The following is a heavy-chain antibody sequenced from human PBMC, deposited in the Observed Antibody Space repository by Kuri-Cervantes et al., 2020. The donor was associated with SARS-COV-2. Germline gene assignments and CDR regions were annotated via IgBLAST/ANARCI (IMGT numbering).Heavy chain of an antibody. CDR2: MYYTGST. D-gene: IGHD2-15*01. CDR1: GDSISNYY. J-gene: IGHJ4*02. Sequence: SETLSLTCTVSGDSISNYYWSWIRQPPGKGLEWLGYMYYTGSTNYNPSLKSRVTISVDTSKNQFSLKLSSVTAADTAVYYCARDLPGYCSGGSCGGQFGYWGQGTLVTVSS. V-gene: IGHV4-59*01. CDR3: ARDLPGYCSGGSCGGQFGY.